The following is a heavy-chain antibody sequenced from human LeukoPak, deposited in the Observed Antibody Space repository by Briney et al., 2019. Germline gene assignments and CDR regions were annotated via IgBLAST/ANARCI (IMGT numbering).Heavy chain of an antibody. D-gene: IGHD1-14*01. V-gene: IGHV3-9*01. CDR1: GFIFDDYG. CDR2: ISRNNAR. J-gene: IGHJ6*04. Sequence: GGSLRLSCEASGFIFDDYGMHWVRQAPGKGLEWVSGISRNNARGYAGSVRGRVTISRDNARNSLYLQMNSLREEDTALYYCAKEDVTRKGYMDVWGKGTTVTVSS. CDR3: AKEDVTRKGYMDV.